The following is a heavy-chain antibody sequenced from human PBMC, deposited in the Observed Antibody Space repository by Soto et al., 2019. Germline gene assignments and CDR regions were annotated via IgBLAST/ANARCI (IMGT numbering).Heavy chain of an antibody. CDR3: VKALRVIPPANTFDM. Sequence: EVQLVESGGGLVQPGRSLRLSCAASGFTFDDYAMHWVRQAPGKGLEWVSGISWNSGSRNYADSVRGRFTISRDNAKNSLFLQMNSLRLEDTALYYCVKALRVIPPANTFDMWGQGTMVTVSS. J-gene: IGHJ3*02. CDR1: GFTFDDYA. D-gene: IGHD2-2*01. V-gene: IGHV3-9*01. CDR2: ISWNSGSR.